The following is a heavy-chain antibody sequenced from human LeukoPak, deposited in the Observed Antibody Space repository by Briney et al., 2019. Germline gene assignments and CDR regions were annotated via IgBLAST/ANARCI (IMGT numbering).Heavy chain of an antibody. CDR1: GYTFTGYY. Sequence: ASVKVSCKASGYTFTGYYMHWVRQAHGQGLEWMGWINPNSGGTNYAQKFQGRVTMTRDTSISTAYMELSRLRSDDTAVYYCARRSWYGGNDAFDIWGQGTKVTVSS. D-gene: IGHD6-13*01. CDR2: INPNSGGT. J-gene: IGHJ3*02. V-gene: IGHV1-2*02. CDR3: ARRSWYGGNDAFDI.